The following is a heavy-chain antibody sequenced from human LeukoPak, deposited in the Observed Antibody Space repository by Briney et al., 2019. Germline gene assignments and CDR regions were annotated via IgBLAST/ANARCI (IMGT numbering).Heavy chain of an antibody. CDR3: ARELRNTYYDSIASGAF. Sequence: PSETLSLTCSFSIVSIKNYYWNWIRQSPGKGLQWIGYIYYTGSTDYNFSLKSRVTISLDTSKNQFSLKLTSVTAADTAVYYCARELRNTYYDSIASGAFWGQGTMVSVS. D-gene: IGHD3-22*01. CDR2: IYYTGST. J-gene: IGHJ3*01. CDR1: IVSIKNYY. V-gene: IGHV4-59*12.